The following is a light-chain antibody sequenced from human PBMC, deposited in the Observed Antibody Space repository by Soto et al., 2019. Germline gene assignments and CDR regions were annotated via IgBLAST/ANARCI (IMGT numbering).Light chain of an antibody. Sequence: EKVMTQSPATLSVSPGERATLSCRASQTVVSDVAWYQQKPGQAPRLLIYDASTRATDIPARFSGSGYGTDFTLTISSLQPEDFAVYYCHQNSTWPLTFGGGTKVEI. CDR3: HQNSTWPLT. CDR1: QTVVSD. J-gene: IGKJ4*01. V-gene: IGKV3-15*01. CDR2: DAS.